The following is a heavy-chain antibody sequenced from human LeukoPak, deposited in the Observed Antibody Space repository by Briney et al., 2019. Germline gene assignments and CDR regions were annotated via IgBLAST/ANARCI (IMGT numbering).Heavy chain of an antibody. CDR1: GGTFSSYA. Sequence: RASVKVSCKASGGTFSSYAISWVRQAPGQGLEWMGGIIPIFGTANYAQKFQGRVTITADESTSTAYMELSSLRSEDTAVYYCARVTNYYDSSGHKDSGAFDIWGQGTMVTVSS. V-gene: IGHV1-69*13. CDR3: ARVTNYYDSSGHKDSGAFDI. D-gene: IGHD3-22*01. J-gene: IGHJ3*02. CDR2: IIPIFGTA.